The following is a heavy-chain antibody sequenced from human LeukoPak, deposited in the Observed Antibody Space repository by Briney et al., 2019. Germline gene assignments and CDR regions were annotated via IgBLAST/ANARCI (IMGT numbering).Heavy chain of an antibody. CDR2: ISYDGNTK. Sequence: GGSLRLSCAASGFTFSSYAMSWVRQAPGKGLEWVAVISYDGNTKYYADSVKGRFTISRDDSKSTLYLQMNSLRDEDTAVYYCARRVQATVLDYWGQGTLLTVSS. V-gene: IGHV3-30-3*01. CDR3: ARRVQATVLDY. J-gene: IGHJ4*02. CDR1: GFTFSSYA. D-gene: IGHD2-2*01.